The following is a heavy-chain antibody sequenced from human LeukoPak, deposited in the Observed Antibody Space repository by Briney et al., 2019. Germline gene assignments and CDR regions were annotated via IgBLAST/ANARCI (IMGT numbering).Heavy chain of an antibody. J-gene: IGHJ3*02. Sequence: GGSLRLSCAASGFTFSTYAMSWVRQAPGKGLEWVSAISGSGGSPYYADSVKGRFTISRDNSKNTLYLQMSSLRAEDTAVYYCATGRGGGSSAFDIWGQGTMVTVSS. CDR3: ATGRGGGSSAFDI. CDR2: ISGSGGSP. CDR1: GFTFSTYA. D-gene: IGHD6-6*01. V-gene: IGHV3-23*01.